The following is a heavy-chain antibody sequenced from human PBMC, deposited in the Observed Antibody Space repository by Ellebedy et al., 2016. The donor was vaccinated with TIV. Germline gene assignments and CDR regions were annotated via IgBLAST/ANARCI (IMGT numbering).Heavy chain of an antibody. CDR1: GFTTSTYW. J-gene: IGHJ4*02. CDR2: IKLDGSEK. V-gene: IGHV3-7*01. CDR3: ARGRVTLV. Sequence: GESLKISXAASGFTTSTYWMSWVRQAPGKGLEWVASIKLDGSEKYYVDSVKGRSTISRDNAKNSLFLQMNSLRAEDTAVYYCARGRVTLVWGQGTLVTVSS. D-gene: IGHD5-18*01.